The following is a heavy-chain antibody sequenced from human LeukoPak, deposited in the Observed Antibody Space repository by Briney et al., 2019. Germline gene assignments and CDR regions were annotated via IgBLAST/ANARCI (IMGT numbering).Heavy chain of an antibody. CDR2: INHSGST. D-gene: IGHD3-10*01. CDR1: GGSFSGYY. CDR3: VRGRGFARAFDI. J-gene: IGHJ3*02. V-gene: IGHV4-34*01. Sequence: TSETLSLTCAVYGGSFSGYYWSWIRQPPGKGLEWIGEINHSGSTNYNPSLKSRVTISVDTSKNQFSLKLSSVTAADTAVYYCVRGRGFARAFDIWGQGTMVTVSS.